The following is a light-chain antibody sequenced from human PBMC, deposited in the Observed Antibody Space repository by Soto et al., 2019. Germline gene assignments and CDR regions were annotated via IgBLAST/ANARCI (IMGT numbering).Light chain of an antibody. CDR1: QSVSSY. CDR3: QQRSNWPPIT. V-gene: IGKV3-11*01. Sequence: IGLPQSPTTLSLSPGERATLSCRASQSVSSYLAWYQQKPGQAPRLLIYDASTRATGTPARFSGSGSGTKFTLSISSLQSEDFAVYYCQQRSNWPPITFGQGTRLEIK. J-gene: IGKJ5*01. CDR2: DAS.